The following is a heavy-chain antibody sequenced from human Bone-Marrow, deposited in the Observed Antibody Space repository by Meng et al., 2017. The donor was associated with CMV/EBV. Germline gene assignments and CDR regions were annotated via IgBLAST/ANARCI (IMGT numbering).Heavy chain of an antibody. CDR3: ARAGGGSGSFPSYFFDY. J-gene: IGHJ4*02. Sequence: SSSTGDYYWTWIRQPPGKGLEWLGNIYYNWGASYNPSLKSRLSISVDTSKTQFSLRLSSVTAADTAVYYCARAGGGSGSFPSYFFDYWGQGTLVTVSS. V-gene: IGHV4-30-4*01. CDR1: SSSTGDYY. D-gene: IGHD3-10*01. CDR2: IYYNWGA.